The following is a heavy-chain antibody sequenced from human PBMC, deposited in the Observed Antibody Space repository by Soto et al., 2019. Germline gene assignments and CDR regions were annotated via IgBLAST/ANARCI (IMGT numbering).Heavy chain of an antibody. D-gene: IGHD5-12*01. CDR1: GGTFSSYA. CDR2: IIPIFGTA. CDR3: ARARDGYALYFDY. Sequence: SVKVSCKASGGTFSSYATSWVRQPPGQGLEWMGGIIPIFGTANYAQKFQGRVTITADESTSTAYMELSSLRSEDTAVYYCARARDGYALYFDYWGQGTLVTVSS. V-gene: IGHV1-69*13. J-gene: IGHJ4*02.